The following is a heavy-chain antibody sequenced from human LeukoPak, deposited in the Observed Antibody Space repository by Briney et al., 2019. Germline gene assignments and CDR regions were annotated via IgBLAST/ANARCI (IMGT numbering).Heavy chain of an antibody. CDR2: FDPEDGET. D-gene: IGHD3-22*01. CDR1: GYTLTELS. J-gene: IGHJ4*02. V-gene: IGHV1-24*01. Sequence: GASVKVSCKVSGYTLTELSMHWVRQAPGKGLEWMGGFDPEDGETIYAQKFQGRVTMTEDTSTDTAYMEVSSLRSEDTAVYYCARGRSSGYYYTLAYWGQGTLVTVSS. CDR3: ARGRSSGYYYTLAY.